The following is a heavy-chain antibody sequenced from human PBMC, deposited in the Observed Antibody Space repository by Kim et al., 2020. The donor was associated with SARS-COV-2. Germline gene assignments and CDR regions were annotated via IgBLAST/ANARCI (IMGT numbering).Heavy chain of an antibody. J-gene: IGHJ5*02. Sequence: AQKCRGRVTMTRDTSTSTVYMELSSLRSEDTAVYYCARDQVAVAGRWFDPWGQGTLVTVSS. V-gene: IGHV1-46*01. CDR3: ARDQVAVAGRWFDP. D-gene: IGHD6-19*01.